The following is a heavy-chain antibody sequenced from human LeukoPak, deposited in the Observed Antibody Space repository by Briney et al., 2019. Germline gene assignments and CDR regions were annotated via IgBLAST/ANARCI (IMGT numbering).Heavy chain of an antibody. V-gene: IGHV1-8*01. CDR3: AKTTVTTLAALFDY. CDR2: MNPNSGNT. D-gene: IGHD4-17*01. Sequence: ASVKVSCKASGYTFTSYDINWVRQATGQGLEWMGWMNPNSGNTGYAQKFQGRVTMTRDTSISTAYMELSRLRSDDTAVYYCAKTTVTTLAALFDYWGQGTLVTVSS. J-gene: IGHJ4*02. CDR1: GYTFTSYD.